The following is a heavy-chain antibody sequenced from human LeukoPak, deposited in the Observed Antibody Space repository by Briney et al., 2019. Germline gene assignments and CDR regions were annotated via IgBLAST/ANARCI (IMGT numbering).Heavy chain of an antibody. J-gene: IGHJ5*02. V-gene: IGHV4-34*01. CDR1: GGSFSGYY. D-gene: IGHD1-26*01. CDR3: AGSLSRSYRNWFDP. CDR2: INHSGST. Sequence: SETLSLTCAVYGGSFSGYYWSWIRQPPGKGLEWIGEINHSGSTNYNPSLKSRVTISVDTSKNQFSLKLSSVTAADTAVYYCAGSLSRSYRNWFDPWGQGTLVTVSS.